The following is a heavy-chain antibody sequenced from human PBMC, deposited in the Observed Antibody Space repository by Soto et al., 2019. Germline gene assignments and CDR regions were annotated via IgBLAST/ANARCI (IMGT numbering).Heavy chain of an antibody. CDR3: AGDGRMSVPNNLRFDN. J-gene: IGHJ4*02. V-gene: IGHV6-1*01. D-gene: IGHD4-4*01. CDR2: TYSRSKWYN. CDR1: GDSVSSNSAA. Sequence: SQTLSLTCAISGDSVSSNSAAWNWIRQSPSRGLEWLGRTYSRSKWYNDYAVSVKSRITINPDTSKNQFSLHLNSVTPEDTAVYYCAGDGRMSVPNNLRFDNWAQGTLVTVSS.